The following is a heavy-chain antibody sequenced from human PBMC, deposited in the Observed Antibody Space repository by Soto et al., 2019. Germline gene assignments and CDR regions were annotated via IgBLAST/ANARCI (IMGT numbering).Heavy chain of an antibody. CDR2: IYYSGST. D-gene: IGHD1-1*01. V-gene: IGHV4-59*08. J-gene: IGHJ4*02. Sequence: QVQLQESGPGLVKPSETLSLTCTVSGGSISSYYWSWIRQPPGKGLEWIGYIYYSGSTNYNPSLKGRFTRSVDTAKNRFSPKLSAVTAADTAVYFCASHNWNDPDYWGQGTLVTVSS. CDR3: ASHNWNDPDY. CDR1: GGSISSYY.